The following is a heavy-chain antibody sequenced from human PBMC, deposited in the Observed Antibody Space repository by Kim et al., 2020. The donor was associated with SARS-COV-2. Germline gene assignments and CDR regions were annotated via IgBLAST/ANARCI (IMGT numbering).Heavy chain of an antibody. CDR2: IKQDGSEK. CDR3: VRGRGLDP. CDR1: GFTFSTYW. J-gene: IGHJ5*02. Sequence: GGSLRLSCAASGFTFSTYWMTWVRQAPGKGLEWVANIKQDGSEKYYVDSVKGRFTISRDNAKNSLYLQMNSLRVEDTALYYCVRGRGLDPWGQGTLVTVS. V-gene: IGHV3-7*03.